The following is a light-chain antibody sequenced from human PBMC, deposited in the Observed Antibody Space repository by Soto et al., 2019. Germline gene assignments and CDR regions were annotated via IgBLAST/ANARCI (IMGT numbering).Light chain of an antibody. V-gene: IGLV1-36*01. CDR2: YDD. CDR3: AAWDDSLNDYV. Sequence: QSVLTQPPSVSEAPRQRVTISCSGSRSNIGNNAVNWYQQLPGKAPKLLIYYDDLLPSGVSDRFSGAKSGTSASLAISGLQSEDEADYYCAAWDDSLNDYVFGTGTKGTVL. CDR1: RSNIGNNA. J-gene: IGLJ1*01.